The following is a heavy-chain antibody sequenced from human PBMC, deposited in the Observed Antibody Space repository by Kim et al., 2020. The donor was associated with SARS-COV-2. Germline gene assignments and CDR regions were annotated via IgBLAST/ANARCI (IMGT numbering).Heavy chain of an antibody. CDR1: GFTFSSYA. CDR2: ISGSTGGT. D-gene: IGHD3-10*01. Sequence: GGSLRLSCAASGFTFSSYAMSWVRQAPGKGLEWVSTISGSTGGTYYADSVRGRFTISRDNSQNTLYLQMNSLRAEGTAVYFCARDLVRDRSDAFAFWG. CDR3: ARDLVRDRSDAFAF. J-gene: IGHJ3*01. V-gene: IGHV3-23*01.